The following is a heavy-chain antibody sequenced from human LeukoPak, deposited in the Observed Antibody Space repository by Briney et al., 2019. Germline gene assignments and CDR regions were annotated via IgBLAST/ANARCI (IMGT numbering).Heavy chain of an antibody. V-gene: IGHV3-11*04. D-gene: IGHD3-3*01. Sequence: GGSLRLSCAASGITLSDYYMSWIRQAPGKGLEWISYISSSSASIWYADSVQGRFTVSRDNAKNSLFLQMDSLGVEDTAVYYCATSPGAYYDFWSGYYETYWGQGTLVALSS. CDR1: GITLSDYY. CDR2: ISSSSASI. J-gene: IGHJ4*02. CDR3: ATSPGAYYDFWSGYYETY.